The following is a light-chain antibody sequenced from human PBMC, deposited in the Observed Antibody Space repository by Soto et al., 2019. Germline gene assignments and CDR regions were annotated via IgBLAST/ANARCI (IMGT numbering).Light chain of an antibody. V-gene: IGLV1-47*02. J-gene: IGLJ3*02. Sequence: QSVLTQPPSASGTPGQRVTISCSGSSSNIGSNYVFWYQHLPGAAPLLLIYGNTKRPSGLPDRFSGSKSGTSASLAISGLRSEDEADYYCASWDDSLSAVVFGGGTKVTVL. CDR3: ASWDDSLSAVV. CDR2: GNT. CDR1: SSNIGSNY.